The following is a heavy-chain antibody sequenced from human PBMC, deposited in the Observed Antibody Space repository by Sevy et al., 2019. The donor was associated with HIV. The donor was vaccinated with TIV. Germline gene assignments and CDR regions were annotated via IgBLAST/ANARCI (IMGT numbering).Heavy chain of an antibody. V-gene: IGHV1-3*01. J-gene: IGHJ4*02. CDR2: INAGNGNT. CDR3: VRSGSPSYYFDY. Sequence: ASVKVSCKASGYTFTSYAMHWVRQAPGQRLEWMGWINAGNGNTKYSQKFQGRVTITRDTSASTAYMELSSLRSEDTAVYYCVRSGSPSYYFDYWGQGTLVTVSS. CDR1: GYTFTSYA.